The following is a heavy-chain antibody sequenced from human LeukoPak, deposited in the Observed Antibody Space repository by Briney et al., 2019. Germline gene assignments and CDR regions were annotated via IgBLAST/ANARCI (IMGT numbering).Heavy chain of an antibody. V-gene: IGHV3-20*04. D-gene: IGHD6-6*01. CDR2: INWNGGST. J-gene: IGHJ4*02. CDR1: GFTFDDYG. Sequence: RPGGSLRLSCAASGFTFDDYGMSWVRQAPGKGLEWVSGINWNGGSTGYADSVKGRFTISRDNAKNSLYLQMSSLRAEDTALFYCARAYSSSSFFDYWGQGTLVTVSS. CDR3: ARAYSSSSFFDY.